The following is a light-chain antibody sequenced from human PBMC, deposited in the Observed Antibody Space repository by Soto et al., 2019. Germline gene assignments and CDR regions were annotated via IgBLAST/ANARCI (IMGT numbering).Light chain of an antibody. V-gene: IGKV3-20*01. J-gene: IGKJ5*01. Sequence: GTLSLSAGEKASLSCRASQSVSSSHLAWYQHKPGQAPRLLIYAASSRATGSPDRFSGGGSGTDFTLTISRLEPEEFAVYSSQQSGHSPIPVGQGTRLEIK. CDR2: AAS. CDR3: QQSGHSPIP. CDR1: QSVSSSH.